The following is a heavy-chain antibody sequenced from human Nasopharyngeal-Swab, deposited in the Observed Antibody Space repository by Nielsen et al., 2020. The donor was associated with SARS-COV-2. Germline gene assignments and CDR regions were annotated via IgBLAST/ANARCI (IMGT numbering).Heavy chain of an antibody. CDR2: ISSSSSYI. CDR1: GFTFSSYS. J-gene: IGHJ3*02. Sequence: GESLKISCAASGFTFSSYSMNWVRQAPGKGLEWVSSISSSSSYIYYADSVKGRFTISRDNAKNSLYLQMNSLRAEDTAVYYCAKVKGSSGFNAFDIWGQGTMVTVSS. CDR3: AKVKGSSGFNAFDI. V-gene: IGHV3-21*01. D-gene: IGHD6-19*01.